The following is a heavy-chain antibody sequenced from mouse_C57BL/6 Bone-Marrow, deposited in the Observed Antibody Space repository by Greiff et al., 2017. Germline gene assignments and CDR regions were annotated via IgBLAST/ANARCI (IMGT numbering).Heavy chain of an antibody. CDR3: ILYYGSSYVGAMDY. D-gene: IGHD1-1*01. CDR2: IYPGNSDT. V-gene: IGHV1-5*01. Sequence: EVQLQQSGTVLARPGASVKMSCKTSGYTFTSYWMHWVKQRPGQGLEWIGAIYPGNSDTSYNQKFKGKAKLTAVTSASTAYMELSSLTNEDSAVYYCILYYGSSYVGAMDYWGQGTSVTVSS. J-gene: IGHJ4*01. CDR1: GYTFTSYW.